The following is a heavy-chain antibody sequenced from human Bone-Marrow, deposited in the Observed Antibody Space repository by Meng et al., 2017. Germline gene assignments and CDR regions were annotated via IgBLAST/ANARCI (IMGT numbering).Heavy chain of an antibody. CDR3: ARGGFIVVETGKNDAFDL. CDR1: GYSFTRYG. V-gene: IGHV1-18*01. D-gene: IGHD2-21*02. Sequence: ASVKVSCKASGYSFTRYGINWVRQAPGQGLEWMGWISAYNGNTNYAQKVQGRVTMTTDTSTSTAYMEVRTLRSDDTAVYYCARGGFIVVETGKNDAFDLWGQGTMVTVSS. J-gene: IGHJ3*01. CDR2: ISAYNGNT.